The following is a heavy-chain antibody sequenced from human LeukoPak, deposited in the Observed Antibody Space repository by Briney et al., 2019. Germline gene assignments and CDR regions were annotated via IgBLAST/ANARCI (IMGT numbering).Heavy chain of an antibody. CDR1: VFTFSSYW. CDR2: INQEGSEK. D-gene: IGHD1-1*01. J-gene: IGHJ3*02. Sequence: GGSLRLSCAASVFTFSSYWMSWVRQAPGKGLEWVANINQEGSEKYYVDSVKGRFTISRDNAKNSLYLQMNSLRAEDTAVYYCARVLTWNDVSVDAFDIWGQGTMVTVSS. CDR3: ARVLTWNDVSVDAFDI. V-gene: IGHV3-7*01.